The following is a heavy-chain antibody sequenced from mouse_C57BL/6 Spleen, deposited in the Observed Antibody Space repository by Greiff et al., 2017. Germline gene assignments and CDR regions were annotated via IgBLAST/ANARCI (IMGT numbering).Heavy chain of an antibody. V-gene: IGHV1-53*01. D-gene: IGHD3-2*02. CDR2: INPSNGGT. J-gene: IGHJ3*01. CDR3: ARPLYSSGYREAWFAY. CDR1: GYTFTSYW. Sequence: QVQLQQPGTELVKPGASVKLSCKASGYTFTSYWMHWVKQRPGQGLEWIGNINPSNGGTNYNEKFKSKATLTVDKSSSTAYMQLSSLTSEDSAVYYCARPLYSSGYREAWFAYWGQGTLVTVSA.